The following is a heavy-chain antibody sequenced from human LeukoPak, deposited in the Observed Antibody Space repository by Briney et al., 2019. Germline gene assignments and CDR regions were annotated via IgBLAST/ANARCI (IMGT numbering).Heavy chain of an antibody. CDR1: GFTFSSYW. Sequence: PGGSLRLSCAASGFTFSSYWMHWVRQVPGQGLVWVSHIDGDGRITNYGDSVKGRFTISRDNAKSILYLQMNSLRAEDTAVYYCARDSPRTGPWGQGILVTVSS. D-gene: IGHD1-1*01. CDR2: IDGDGRIT. V-gene: IGHV3-74*01. J-gene: IGHJ1*01. CDR3: ARDSPRTGP.